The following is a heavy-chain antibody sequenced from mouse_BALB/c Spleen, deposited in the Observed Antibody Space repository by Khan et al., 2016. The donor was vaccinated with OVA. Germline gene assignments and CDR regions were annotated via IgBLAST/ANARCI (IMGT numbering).Heavy chain of an antibody. J-gene: IGHJ4*01. CDR3: ARWFDGYCSHYAMDY. D-gene: IGHD2-3*01. CDR2: IWSDGST. V-gene: IGHV2-6*02. Sequence: QVQLKQSGPGLVAPSQSLSITCTVSGFSLTNYGVHWVRQPPGTGLEWLVVIWSDGSTNYNSVLKSRLSISKDNSKSQVFLKMNSLQTDDTAIYYCARWFDGYCSHYAMDYWGQGTSVTVSS. CDR1: GFSLTNYG.